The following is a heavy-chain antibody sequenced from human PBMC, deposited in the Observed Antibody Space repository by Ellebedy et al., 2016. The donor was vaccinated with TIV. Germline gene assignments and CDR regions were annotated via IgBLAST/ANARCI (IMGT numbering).Heavy chain of an antibody. CDR1: GGSISSSSYY. CDR2: IYHSGST. CDR3: VREGRDTAMGLYY. J-gene: IGHJ4*02. D-gene: IGHD5-18*01. V-gene: IGHV4-39*07. Sequence: MPSETLSLTCTVSGGSISSSSYYWGWVRQPPGKGMEWIGEIYHSGSTNYNPSLKSRVTISVDTSKNQFSLKLSSVTAAETAVYFCVREGRDTAMGLYYWGQGTLVTVSS.